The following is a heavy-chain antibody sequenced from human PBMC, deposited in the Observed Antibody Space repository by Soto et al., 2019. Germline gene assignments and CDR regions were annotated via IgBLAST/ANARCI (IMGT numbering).Heavy chain of an antibody. CDR2: INPNSGGT. CDR3: VRDPLGGWLVKYYFDY. Sequence: QVQLVQSGAEVKKPGASVKVSCKASGYTFTGYYMHWVRQAPGQGLEWMGWINPNSGGTNYAQKFQGWVTMTRDTSISTAYMELSRLRSDDTAVYYCVRDPLGGWLVKYYFDYWGQGTLVTVSS. CDR1: GYTFTGYY. D-gene: IGHD6-19*01. V-gene: IGHV1-2*04. J-gene: IGHJ4*02.